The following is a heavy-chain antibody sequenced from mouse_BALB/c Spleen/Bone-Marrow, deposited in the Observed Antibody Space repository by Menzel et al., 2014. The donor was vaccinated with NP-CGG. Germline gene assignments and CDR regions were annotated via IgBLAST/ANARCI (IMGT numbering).Heavy chain of an antibody. J-gene: IGHJ4*01. V-gene: IGHV14-3*02. D-gene: IGHD2-2*01. CDR2: IDPAYGNT. CDR3: AGGWLPSYAMDY. Sequence: VQLQQSGAELVKPGASVKLSCTASGFNIKDTYMHWVKQRPEQGLEWIGRIDPAYGNTKYDPKFQGKATITADTSSNTAYLQLGSLTSEDTAVYYCAGGWLPSYAMDYWGQGTSVTVSS. CDR1: GFNIKDTY.